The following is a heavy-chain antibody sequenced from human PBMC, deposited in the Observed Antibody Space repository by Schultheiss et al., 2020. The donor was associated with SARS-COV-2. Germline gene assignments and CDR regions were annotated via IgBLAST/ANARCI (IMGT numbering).Heavy chain of an antibody. CDR3: ARDYKGHWYYFDY. Sequence: GESLKISCAASGFTFSSYAMSWVRQAPGKGLEWVSPISSSSSYIYYADSVKGRFTISRDNAKNSLYLQMNSLRAEDTAVYYCARDYKGHWYYFDYWGQGTLVTVSS. V-gene: IGHV3-21*01. CDR2: ISSSSSYI. J-gene: IGHJ4*02. D-gene: IGHD2-8*02. CDR1: GFTFSSYA.